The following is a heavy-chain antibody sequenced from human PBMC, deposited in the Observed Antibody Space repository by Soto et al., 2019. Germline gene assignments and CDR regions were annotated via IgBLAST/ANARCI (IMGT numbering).Heavy chain of an antibody. J-gene: IGHJ4*01. V-gene: IGHV1-18*01. Sequence: APGQKIEWMGWISAYNGNTNYAQKLQGRVTMTTDTSTSTAYMELRSLRSDDTAVYYCSRDWDARDRFSYSGQRTLV. CDR3: SRDWDARDRFSY. D-gene: IGHD1-26*01. CDR2: ISAYNGNT.